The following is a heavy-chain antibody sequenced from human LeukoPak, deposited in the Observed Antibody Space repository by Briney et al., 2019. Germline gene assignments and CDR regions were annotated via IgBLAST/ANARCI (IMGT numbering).Heavy chain of an antibody. V-gene: IGHV4-59*01. CDR2: TYYSGST. CDR3: AGQQLDQYYFDY. CDR1: GGSISSYY. Sequence: PSETLSLTCTVSGGSISSYYWSWIRQPPGKGLEWIGYTYYSGSTNYNPSLKSRVTISVDTSKNQFSLKLSSVTAADTAVYYCAGQQLDQYYFDYWGQGTLVTVSS. D-gene: IGHD6-13*01. J-gene: IGHJ4*02.